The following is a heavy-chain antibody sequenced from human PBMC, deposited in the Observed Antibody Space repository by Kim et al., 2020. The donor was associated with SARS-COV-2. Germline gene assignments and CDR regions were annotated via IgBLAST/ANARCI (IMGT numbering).Heavy chain of an antibody. J-gene: IGHJ6*02. Sequence: SETLSLTCAVYGGSFSGYYWSWIRQPPGKGLEWIGEINHSGSTNYNPSLKSRVTISVDTSKNQFSLKLSSVTAADTAVYYCARGPSAYSLSVVVAATRYYYGMDVWGQGTTVTVSS. CDR1: GGSFSGYY. D-gene: IGHD2-15*01. V-gene: IGHV4-34*01. CDR2: INHSGST. CDR3: ARGPSAYSLSVVVAATRYYYGMDV.